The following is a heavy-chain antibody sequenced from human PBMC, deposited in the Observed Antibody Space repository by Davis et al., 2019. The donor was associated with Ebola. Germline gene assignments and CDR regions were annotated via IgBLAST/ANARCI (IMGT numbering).Heavy chain of an antibody. CDR1: GFTFSSYA. CDR2: ISYDGSNK. D-gene: IGHD3-10*01. V-gene: IGHV3-30-3*01. J-gene: IGHJ4*02. CDR3: ARDHRYYGSGRYPPDY. Sequence: GESLKISCAASGFTFSSYAMHWVRQAPGKGLEWVAVISYDGSNKYYADSVKGRFTISRDNSKNTLYLQMNSLRAEDTAVYYCARDHRYYGSGRYPPDYWGQGTLVTVSS.